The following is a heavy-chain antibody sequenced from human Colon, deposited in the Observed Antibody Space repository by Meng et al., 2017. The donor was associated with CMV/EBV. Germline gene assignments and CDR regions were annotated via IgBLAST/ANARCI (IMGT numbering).Heavy chain of an antibody. CDR1: GYVLNDYY. J-gene: IGHJ4*02. CDR3: AGGGQLGILVYFEH. Sequence: ASVKVSCKASGYVLNDYYMHWVRQPPGQGLEWIGVMYPSGDLIHYEQKFQGRVIMTRDTSTSTFDVELSSLTAEDAAVYDCAGGGQLGILVYFEHWGPGTLVTVSS. V-gene: IGHV1-46*02. D-gene: IGHD1-14*01. CDR2: MYPSGDLI.